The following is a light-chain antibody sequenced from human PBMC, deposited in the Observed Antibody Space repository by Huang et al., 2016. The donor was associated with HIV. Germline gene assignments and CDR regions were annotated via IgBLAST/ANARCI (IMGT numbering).Light chain of an antibody. V-gene: IGKV4-1*01. CDR3: HQYYATGT. Sequence: DIVMTQSPDSLAVSLGERATINCKSSQSLLYSSNNKNYVAWYQQKPGQPPKRLIDGASTRESGVPDRFSGSGSETDFTLTISSLQAEDVAVYYCHQYYATGTFGQGTKVEI. J-gene: IGKJ1*01. CDR1: QSLLYSSNNKNY. CDR2: GAS.